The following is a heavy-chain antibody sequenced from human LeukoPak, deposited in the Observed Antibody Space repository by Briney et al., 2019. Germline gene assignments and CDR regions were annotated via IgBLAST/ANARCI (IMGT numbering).Heavy chain of an antibody. CDR2: ISSSSGFI. CDR1: GFTFSSYS. CDR3: SRTDCSITNCPVAMDV. Sequence: GGSLRLSCAASGFTFSSYSMNWVPQAPGKGLEWVSSISSSSGFIYYADSVRGRFTISRDNAKNSLFLQMNSLRAEDTAVYYCSRTDCSITNCPVAMDVWGQGTTVTVSS. V-gene: IGHV3-21*01. J-gene: IGHJ6*02. D-gene: IGHD2-2*01.